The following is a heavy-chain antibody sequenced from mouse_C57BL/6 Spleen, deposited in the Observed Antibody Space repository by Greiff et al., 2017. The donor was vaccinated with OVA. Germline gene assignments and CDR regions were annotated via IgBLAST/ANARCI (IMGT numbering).Heavy chain of an antibody. D-gene: IGHD2-4*01. CDR1: GYTFTSYW. V-gene: IGHV1-5*01. Sequence: VQLKQSGTVLARPGASVKMSCKTSGYTFTSYWMHWVKQRPGQGLEWIGAIYPGNSDTSSNQKFKGKAKLTAVTSASTAYMELSSLTNEDSAVYYCSYDYDQAWFAYWGQGTLVTVSA. J-gene: IGHJ3*01. CDR3: SYDYDQAWFAY. CDR2: IYPGNSDT.